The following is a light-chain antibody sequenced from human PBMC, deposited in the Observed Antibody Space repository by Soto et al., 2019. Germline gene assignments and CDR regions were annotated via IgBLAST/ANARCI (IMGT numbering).Light chain of an antibody. CDR3: SSYTSSSTHYV. J-gene: IGLJ1*01. CDR2: EVS. Sequence: QSALTQPASVSGSPEQSITISCTGTSSDVGGYNYVSWYQQHPGKAPKLMIYEVSNRPSGVSNRFSGSKSGNTASLTISGLQAEDEADYYCSSYTSSSTHYVFGTGTKLTVL. V-gene: IGLV2-14*01. CDR1: SSDVGGYNY.